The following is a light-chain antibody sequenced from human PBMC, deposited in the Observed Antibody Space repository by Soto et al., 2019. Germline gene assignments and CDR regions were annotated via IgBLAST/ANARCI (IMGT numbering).Light chain of an antibody. V-gene: IGKV3-15*01. CDR3: QPYNNWTLT. CDR1: QGIGDT. J-gene: IGKJ4*01. Sequence: VMRQSPATLSFSPGEGATLSWRASQGIGDTLAWYQHKPGQTPRLLIYDTSTRATGVPTRFSGSRSGAEFTLTINSLKYEDFAVYYCQPYNNWTLTFCGGTKVDIK. CDR2: DTS.